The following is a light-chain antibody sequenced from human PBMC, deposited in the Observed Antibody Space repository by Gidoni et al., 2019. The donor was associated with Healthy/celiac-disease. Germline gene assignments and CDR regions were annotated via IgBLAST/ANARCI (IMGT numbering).Light chain of an antibody. Sequence: DIVRTQSPLSLPVTPGEPASISCRSSQSLLHSNGYNYLDWYLQKPGQSPRLLIYLGSNRASGVPDRFSGSGSGTDFTLKISRVEAEDVGVYYCMQALQTPPTFGQGTKVEIK. CDR2: LGS. CDR1: QSLLHSNGYNY. V-gene: IGKV2-28*01. J-gene: IGKJ1*01. CDR3: MQALQTPPT.